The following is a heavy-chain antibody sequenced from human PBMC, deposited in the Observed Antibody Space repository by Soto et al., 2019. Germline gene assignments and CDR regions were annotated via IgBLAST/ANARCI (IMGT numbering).Heavy chain of an antibody. CDR2: ISYDGSNK. D-gene: IGHD3-10*01. J-gene: IGHJ6*02. CDR1: GFTFTRYS. V-gene: IGHV3-30*18. Sequence: GGSLRLSCAASGFTFTRYSMNWVRQAPGKGLEWVAVISYDGSNKYYADSVKGRFTISRDNSKNTLYLQMNSLRAEDTAVYYCAKVWFGESHYYYGMDVWGQGTTVTVSS. CDR3: AKVWFGESHYYYGMDV.